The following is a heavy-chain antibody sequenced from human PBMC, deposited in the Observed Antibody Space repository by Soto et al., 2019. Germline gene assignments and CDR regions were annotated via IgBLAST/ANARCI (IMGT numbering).Heavy chain of an antibody. CDR2: IYHSGST. J-gene: IGHJ5*02. CDR1: GGPISSSNW. CDR3: AKHNSGGWFDP. Sequence: GTLSLTCAVSGGPISSSNWWSWVRQPPGKGLEWVGEIYHSGSTNYNPSLKSRVTISLDKSKNQFSLKLSSVTAADTAIYYCAKHNSGGWFDPWGQGTLVTVSS. V-gene: IGHV4-4*02. D-gene: IGHD6-19*01.